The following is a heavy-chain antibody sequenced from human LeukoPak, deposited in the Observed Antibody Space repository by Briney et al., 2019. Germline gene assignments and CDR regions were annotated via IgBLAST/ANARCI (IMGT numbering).Heavy chain of an antibody. J-gene: IGHJ4*02. CDR3: ARDLSLGYCSSTSCYLPHYFDY. CDR2: ISYDGSNK. CDR1: GFTFSSYA. D-gene: IGHD2-2*01. V-gene: IGHV3-30-3*01. Sequence: GGSLRLSCAASGFTFSSYAMHWVRQAPGKGLEWVAVISYDGSNKYYADSVKGRFTISRDNSKNTLYLQMNSLRAEDTAVYYCARDLSLGYCSSTSCYLPHYFDYWGQGTLVTVSS.